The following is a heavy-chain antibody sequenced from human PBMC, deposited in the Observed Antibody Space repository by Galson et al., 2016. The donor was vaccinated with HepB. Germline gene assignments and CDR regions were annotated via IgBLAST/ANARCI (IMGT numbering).Heavy chain of an antibody. CDR3: ARVGSRVTLYYFDY. J-gene: IGHJ4*02. Sequence: SVKVSCKASGYTFTGYFIHWVRQAPGQGLEWMGRINPYTGGTYYAQKFQGRVTMTRDTSISKAYMELSSLRSDDTAVYYCARVGSRVTLYYFDYWGQGTLVTVSS. D-gene: IGHD3-10*01. V-gene: IGHV1-2*06. CDR2: INPYTGGT. CDR1: GYTFTGYF.